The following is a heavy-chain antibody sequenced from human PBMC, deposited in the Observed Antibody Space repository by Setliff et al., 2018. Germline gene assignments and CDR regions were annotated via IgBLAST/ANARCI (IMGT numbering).Heavy chain of an antibody. J-gene: IGHJ4*02. Sequence: SETLSLTCTVSGDSIISGRHYWSWIRQSPEKGLEWLGYIYRTENSYFKPSLKSRLTISVDASNNQFSLNLTSVNPADAAVYYCARDTHGSGSFDNWGQGILVTVSS. CDR1: GDSIISGRHY. CDR2: IYRTENS. V-gene: IGHV4-30-4*01. D-gene: IGHD3-10*01. CDR3: ARDTHGSGSFDN.